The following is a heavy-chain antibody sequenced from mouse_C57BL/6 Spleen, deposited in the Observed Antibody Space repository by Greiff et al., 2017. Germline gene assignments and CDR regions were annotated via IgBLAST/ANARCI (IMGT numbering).Heavy chain of an antibody. CDR2: IYPRSGNT. Sequence: VQLQESGAELARPGASVKLSCKASGYTFTSYGISWVKQRTGQGLEWIGEIYPRSGNTYYNEKFKGKATLTADKSSSTAYMELRSLTSEDSAVYFCAREGDGSYYYAMDYWGQGTSVTVSS. J-gene: IGHJ4*01. CDR3: AREGDGSYYYAMDY. D-gene: IGHD2-3*01. CDR1: GYTFTSYG. V-gene: IGHV1-81*01.